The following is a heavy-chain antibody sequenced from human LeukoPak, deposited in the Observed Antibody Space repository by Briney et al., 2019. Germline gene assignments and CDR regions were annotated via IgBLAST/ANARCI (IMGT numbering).Heavy chain of an antibody. CDR1: GVXMSSSPYY. D-gene: IGHD2-8*01. Sequence: SETLSLTCTVSGVXMSSSPYYWGWIRQPPGKWLEWIGTIYDSGNTNYNPSLRSRLTISVDTSRNQFSLKLSSVTAADTAVYYCASRGMLIDYWGQGTLVTVSS. CDR2: IYDSGNT. J-gene: IGHJ4*02. CDR3: ASRGMLIDY. V-gene: IGHV4-39*01.